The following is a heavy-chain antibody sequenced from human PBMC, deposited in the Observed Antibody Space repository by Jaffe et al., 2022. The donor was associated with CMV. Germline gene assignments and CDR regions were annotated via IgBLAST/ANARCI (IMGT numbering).Heavy chain of an antibody. CDR2: IYYSGST. D-gene: IGHD3-3*01. CDR3: ARGLYDFWSGYYPHHDAFDI. V-gene: IGHV4-59*01. Sequence: QVQLQESGPGLVKPSETLSLTCTVSGGSISSYYWSWIRQPPGKGLEWIGYIYYSGSTNYNPSLKSRVTISVDTSKNQFSLKLSSVTAADTAVYYCARGLYDFWSGYYPHHDAFDIWGQGTMVTVSS. CDR1: GGSISSYY. J-gene: IGHJ3*02.